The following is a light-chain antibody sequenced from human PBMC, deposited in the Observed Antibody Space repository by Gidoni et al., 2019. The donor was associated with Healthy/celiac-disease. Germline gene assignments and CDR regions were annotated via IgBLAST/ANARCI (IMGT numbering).Light chain of an antibody. CDR2: DAS. V-gene: IGKV3-11*01. J-gene: IGKJ1*01. CDR3: QQRSNWPPLT. CDR1: QSVSSY. Sequence: EIVLTQSPATLSLSPGERATLACRASQSVSSYLAWYQQKPGQAPRLLSYDASNRATGIPARFSGSGSGTDFTLTISSLEPEDFAVYYCQQRSNWPPLTFGQGTKVEIK.